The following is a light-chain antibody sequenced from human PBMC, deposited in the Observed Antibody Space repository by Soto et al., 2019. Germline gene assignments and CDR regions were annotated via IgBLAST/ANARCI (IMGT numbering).Light chain of an antibody. CDR1: QSVSSN. CDR3: QQYNNWPYT. CDR2: GAS. Sequence: EIVMTPSPATLSVSPGGRATLSCRASQSVSSNLAWYQQKPGQSPRLLIYGASTRATGIPARFSGSGSGTEFTLTISSLQSEDFAVYYCQQYNNWPYTFGQGTKVDIK. V-gene: IGKV3-15*01. J-gene: IGKJ2*01.